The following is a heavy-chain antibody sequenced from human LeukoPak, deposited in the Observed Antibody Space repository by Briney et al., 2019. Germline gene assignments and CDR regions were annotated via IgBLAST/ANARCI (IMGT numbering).Heavy chain of an antibody. D-gene: IGHD6-19*01. V-gene: IGHV1-18*01. CDR1: GYTFSTYG. CDR2: ISPYNHIT. CDR3: ARDVTSLISVAGH. J-gene: IGHJ4*02. Sequence: ASVKVSCKASGYTFSTYGITWVRQAPAQGLEWMGWISPYNHITKYAPNLQGRLTITTDTTTSAAYMELWSLRSDDTDVYYCARDVTSLISVAGHWGQGTLVTVSS.